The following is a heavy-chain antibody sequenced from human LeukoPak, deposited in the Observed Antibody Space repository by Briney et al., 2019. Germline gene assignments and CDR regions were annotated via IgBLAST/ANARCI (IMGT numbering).Heavy chain of an antibody. D-gene: IGHD6-13*01. CDR2: IYHSGST. Sequence: SETLSLTCTVSGYSISSGYYWGWIRQPPGKGLEWIGSIYHSGSTYYNPSLKSRVTISVDTSKNQFSLKLSSVTAADTAVYYCARAAAADTGGYYYYYYYMDVWGKGTTVTVSS. V-gene: IGHV4-38-2*02. J-gene: IGHJ6*03. CDR1: GYSISSGYY. CDR3: ARAAAADTGGYYYYYYYMDV.